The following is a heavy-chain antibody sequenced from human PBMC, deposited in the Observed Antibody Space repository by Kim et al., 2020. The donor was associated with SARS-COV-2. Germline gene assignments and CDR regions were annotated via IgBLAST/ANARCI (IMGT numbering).Heavy chain of an antibody. CDR2: IYYSGST. D-gene: IGHD4-17*01. CDR1: GGSISSSSYY. J-gene: IGHJ4*02. V-gene: IGHV4-39*01. Sequence: SETLSLTCTVSGGSISSSSYYWGWIRQPPGKGLEWIGSIYYSGSTYYNPSLKSRVTISVDTSKNQFSLKLSSVTAADTAVYYCARLTTTVTAFDYWGQGTLVTVPS. CDR3: ARLTTTVTAFDY.